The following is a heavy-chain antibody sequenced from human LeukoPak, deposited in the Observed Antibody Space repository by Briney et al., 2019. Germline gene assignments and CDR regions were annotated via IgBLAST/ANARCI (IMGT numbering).Heavy chain of an antibody. CDR3: ARGSGVVVPAALGYYYYGMDV. D-gene: IGHD2-2*01. CDR2: IIPIFGTA. J-gene: IGHJ6*04. CDR1: GGTFSSYA. V-gene: IGHV1-69*13. Sequence: ASVKVSCKASGGTFSSYAISWVRQAPGQGFEWMGGIIPIFGTANYAQKFQGRVTITADESTSTAYMELSSLRSEDTAVYYCARGSGVVVPAALGYYYYGMDVWGKGTTVTVSS.